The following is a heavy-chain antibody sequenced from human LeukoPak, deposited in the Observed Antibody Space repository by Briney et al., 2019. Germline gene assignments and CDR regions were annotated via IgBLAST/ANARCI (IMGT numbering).Heavy chain of an antibody. D-gene: IGHD3-22*01. CDR3: AKASAMIVVVSKHSDY. CDR1: GFTFSSYA. V-gene: IGHV3-23*01. Sequence: GGSLRLSCAASGFTFSSYAMSWVRQAPGKGLEWVSAISGGGGSTFSADSVKGRFTISRDNSKNTLYLQMNSLRAEDTAVYYCAKASAMIVVVSKHSDYWGQGTLVTVSS. CDR2: ISGGGGST. J-gene: IGHJ4*02.